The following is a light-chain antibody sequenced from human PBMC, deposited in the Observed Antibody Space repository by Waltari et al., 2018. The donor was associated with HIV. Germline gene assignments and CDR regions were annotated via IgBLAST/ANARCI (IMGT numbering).Light chain of an antibody. CDR1: SSNIGAGFG. Sequence: QSVLPQPPSVSGAPGPRVTISCTGSSSNIGAGFGVHWYQQLPGTAPKLLIYGDSNRPSGVPDRFSGSKSGTSASLAITGLQSEDEADYYCQSYDSSLSTAVVFGGGTKLTVL. J-gene: IGLJ2*01. CDR3: QSYDSSLSTAVV. V-gene: IGLV1-40*01. CDR2: GDS.